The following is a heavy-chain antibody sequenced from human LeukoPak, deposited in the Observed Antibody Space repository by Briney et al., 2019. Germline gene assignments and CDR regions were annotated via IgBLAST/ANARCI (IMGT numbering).Heavy chain of an antibody. V-gene: IGHV1-69*13. CDR1: GGTFSSYA. CDR3: ARDNSGYCSGGSCYFGGMDV. J-gene: IGHJ6*02. D-gene: IGHD2-15*01. Sequence: ASVKVSCKASGGTFSSYAISWVRQAPGQGLEWMGGIIPIFGTANYAQKFQGRVTITADESTSTAYMELSSLRSEDTAVYYCARDNSGYCSGGSCYFGGMDVWGQGTTVTVSS. CDR2: IIPIFGTA.